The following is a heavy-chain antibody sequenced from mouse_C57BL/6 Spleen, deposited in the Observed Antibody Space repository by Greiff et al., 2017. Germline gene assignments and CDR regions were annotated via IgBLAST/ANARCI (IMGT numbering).Heavy chain of an antibody. CDR1: GYTFTSYW. V-gene: IGHV1-69*01. CDR2: IDPSDSYT. D-gene: IGHD2-1*01. CDR3: ARQIYYGNYDAMDY. J-gene: IGHJ4*01. Sequence: VQLQQSGAELVMPGASVKLSCKASGYTFTSYWMHWVKQRPGPGLEWIGEIDPSDSYTNYNQKFKGKSTLTVDKSSSTAYMQLSSLTSEDSAVYYCARQIYYGNYDAMDYWGQGTSVTVSS.